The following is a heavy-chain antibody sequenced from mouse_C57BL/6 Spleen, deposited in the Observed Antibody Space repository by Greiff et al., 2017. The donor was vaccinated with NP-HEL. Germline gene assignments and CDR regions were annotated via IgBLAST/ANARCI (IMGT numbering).Heavy chain of an antibody. CDR3: TKRGAVVAPGFAY. CDR1: GFNIKDYY. CDR2: IDPEDGDT. Sequence: EVQLQQSGAELVRPGASVKLSCTASGFNIKDYYMHWVKQRPEQGLEWIGRIDPEDGDTEYAPKFQGKATMTADTSSNTAYLQLSSLTSEDTAVYYCTKRGAVVAPGFAYWGQGTLVTVSA. D-gene: IGHD1-1*01. V-gene: IGHV14-1*01. J-gene: IGHJ3*01.